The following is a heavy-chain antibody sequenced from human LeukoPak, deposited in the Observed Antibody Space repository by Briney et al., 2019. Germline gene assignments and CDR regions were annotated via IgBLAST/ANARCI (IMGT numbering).Heavy chain of an antibody. V-gene: IGHV3-30*02. Sequence: GGSLRLSCEASGFILRSYAMHWVRQAPGKGLEWVAFTQHDGDDKYYADSVKGRFTISRDNSKNTLYLQMNSLRAEDTAVYYCAKFLHGPFHYWGQGTLVTVSS. CDR3: AKFLHGPFHY. D-gene: IGHD2/OR15-2a*01. CDR2: TQHDGDDK. CDR1: GFILRSYA. J-gene: IGHJ4*02.